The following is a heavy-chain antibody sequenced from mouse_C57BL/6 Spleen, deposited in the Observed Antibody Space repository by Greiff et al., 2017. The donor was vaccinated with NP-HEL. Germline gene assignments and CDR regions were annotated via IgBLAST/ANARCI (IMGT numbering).Heavy chain of an antibody. V-gene: IGHV1-54*01. Sequence: QVQLQQSGAELVRPGTSVKVSCKASGYAFTNYLIEWVKQRPGQGLEWIGVINPGSGGTNYNEKFKGKATLTADKSSSTAYMQLSSLTSEDSAVYFCARYSLAVGTAYWGQGTLVTVSA. D-gene: IGHD1-1*01. CDR1: GYAFTNYL. CDR2: INPGSGGT. CDR3: ARYSLAVGTAY. J-gene: IGHJ3*01.